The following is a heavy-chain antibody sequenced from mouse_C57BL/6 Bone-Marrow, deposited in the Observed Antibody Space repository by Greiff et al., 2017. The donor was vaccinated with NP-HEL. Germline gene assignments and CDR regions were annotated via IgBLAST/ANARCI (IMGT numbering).Heavy chain of an antibody. V-gene: IGHV1-61*01. CDR1: GYTFTSYW. D-gene: IGHD1-1*01. Sequence: VQLQQPGAELVRPGSSVKLSCKASGYTFTSYWMDWVKQRPGQGLEWIGNIYPSDSETHYNQKFKDKATLTVDKSSSTAYMQLSSLTSEDSAVYYCARGPSITAVVAPGFAYWGQGTLVTVSA. J-gene: IGHJ3*01. CDR3: ARGPSITAVVAPGFAY. CDR2: IYPSDSET.